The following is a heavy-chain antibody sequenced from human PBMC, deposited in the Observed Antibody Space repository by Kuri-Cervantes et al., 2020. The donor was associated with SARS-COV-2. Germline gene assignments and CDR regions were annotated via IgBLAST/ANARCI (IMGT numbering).Heavy chain of an antibody. V-gene: IGHV1-2*02. CDR1: GHTFTGYY. CDR2: INPNSGGT. CDR3: ARSPWYYYCSGRPEQAVDI. J-gene: IGHJ3*02. D-gene: IGHD3-10*01. Sequence: ASVQVSSWASGHTFTGYYMHWVRQAPRQGLEWMGWINPNSGGTNYAQKFQGRVTITTDESTSTAYMELSSLRSEDTAVYYCARSPWYYYCSGRPEQAVDIWGQGTMVTVSS.